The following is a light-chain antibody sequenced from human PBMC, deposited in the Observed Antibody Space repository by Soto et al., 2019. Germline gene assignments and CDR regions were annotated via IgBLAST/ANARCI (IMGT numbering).Light chain of an antibody. V-gene: IGKV3-15*01. CDR3: HQYNDWWT. Sequence: EIVLTQSPGTLSLSPGERATLSCRASQSVSSSYLAWYQQKPGQAPRLLIYGASTRATGIPARFSGSGSVTEFSLTISSLQSEDFAFYYCHQYNDWWTFGQGTKVDIK. J-gene: IGKJ1*01. CDR1: QSVSSS. CDR2: GAS.